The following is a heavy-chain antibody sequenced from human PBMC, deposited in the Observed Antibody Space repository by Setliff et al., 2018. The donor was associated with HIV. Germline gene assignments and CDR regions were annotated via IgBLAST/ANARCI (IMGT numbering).Heavy chain of an antibody. V-gene: IGHV4-34*01. Sequence: LSLTCAVYGGSFGGYYWSWIRQPPGKGLEWIGEINHSGKTNYNPSLKSRITLSVDTSENQFALKLASVTAADTAVYYCARGFTIFGVGFSADPTGNWFDPWGQGTLVTVSS. D-gene: IGHD3-3*01. J-gene: IGHJ5*02. CDR1: GGSFGGYY. CDR3: ARGFTIFGVGFSADPTGNWFDP. CDR2: INHSGKT.